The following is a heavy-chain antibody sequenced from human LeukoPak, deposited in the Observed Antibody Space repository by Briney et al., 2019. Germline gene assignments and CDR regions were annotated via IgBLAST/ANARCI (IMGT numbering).Heavy chain of an antibody. Sequence: PGGSLRLSCAASGFTFSSYAMSWIRQPPGKGLEWIGEINHSGSTNYNPSLKSRVTISVDTSKNQFSLKLSSVTAADAAVYYCARVNVHGRIFAVDYWGQGTLVTVSS. V-gene: IGHV4-34*01. CDR1: GFTFSSYA. CDR2: INHSGST. CDR3: ARVNVHGRIFAVDY. D-gene: IGHD2-15*01. J-gene: IGHJ4*02.